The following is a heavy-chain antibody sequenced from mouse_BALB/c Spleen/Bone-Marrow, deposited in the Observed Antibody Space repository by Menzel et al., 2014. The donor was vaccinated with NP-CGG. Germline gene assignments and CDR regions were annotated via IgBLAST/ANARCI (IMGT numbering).Heavy chain of an antibody. CDR1: GFTFSSYG. CDR2: INSNGGST. V-gene: IGHV5-6-3*01. J-gene: IGHJ2*03. CDR3: ARVWYLDN. Sequence: EVMLVESGGGLVQPGGSLKLSCAASGFTFSSYGMSWVRQTPDKRLELVATINSNGGSTYYPDSVKGRFTISRDNAKNTLYLQMSSLKSEDTAMYNWARVWYLDNWGQGTSLTVSS.